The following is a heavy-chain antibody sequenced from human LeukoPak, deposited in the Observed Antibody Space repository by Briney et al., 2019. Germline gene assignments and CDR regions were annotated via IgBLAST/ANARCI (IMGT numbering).Heavy chain of an antibody. V-gene: IGHV1-2*02. CDR1: GYTFTGYY. D-gene: IGHD3-22*01. CDR2: INPNSGGT. CDR3: ASSGETYYYDSSSLDAFDI. Sequence: ASVKVSCKASGYTFTGYYMHWVRQAPGQGLEWMGWINPNSGGTNYAQKFQGRVTMTRDTSISTAYMELSRLRSDDTAVYYCASSGETYYYDSSSLDAFDIWGQGTMVTVSS. J-gene: IGHJ3*02.